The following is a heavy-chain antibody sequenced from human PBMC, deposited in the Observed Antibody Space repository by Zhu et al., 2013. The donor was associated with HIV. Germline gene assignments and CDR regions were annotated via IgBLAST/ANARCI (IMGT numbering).Heavy chain of an antibody. V-gene: IGHV1-24*01. D-gene: IGHD3-10*01. Sequence: QVQLVQSGAEVKKPGASLKVSCLVSGDTLTELSMHWVRQTPGKGLEWMGGFDPEAGETIYAQRFQGRVTMTEDTSTNTAYMEMSSLRSDDTAVYYCATETIGGGAPDGFDLWGQGTMVTVS. CDR2: FDPEAGET. CDR3: ATETIGGGAPDGFDL. CDR1: GDTLTELS. J-gene: IGHJ3*01.